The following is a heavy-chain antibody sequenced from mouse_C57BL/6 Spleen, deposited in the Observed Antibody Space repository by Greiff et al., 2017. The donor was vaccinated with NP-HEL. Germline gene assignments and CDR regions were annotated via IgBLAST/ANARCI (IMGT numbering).Heavy chain of an antibody. D-gene: IGHD1-1*01. J-gene: IGHJ4*01. CDR3: ARFITTVVATRNYAMDY. V-gene: IGHV2-9-1*01. CDR2: IWTGGGT. Sequence: VKLQESGPGLVAPSQSLSITCTVSGFSLTSYAISWVRQPPGKGLEWLGVIWTGGGTNYNSALKSRLSISKDNSKSQVFLKMNSLQTDDTARYYCARFITTVVATRNYAMDYWGQGTSVTVSS. CDR1: GFSLTSYA.